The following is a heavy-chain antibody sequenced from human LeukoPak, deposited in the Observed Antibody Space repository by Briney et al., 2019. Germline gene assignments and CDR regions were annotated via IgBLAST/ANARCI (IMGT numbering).Heavy chain of an antibody. D-gene: IGHD2-15*01. CDR2: INHSGST. CDR3: ARGPTVGDLGYCSGGSCYSYWFDP. V-gene: IGHV4-34*01. Sequence: SETLSLTCAVYGGSFSGYYWSWIRQPPGKGLEWIGEINHSGSTNYNPSLKSRVTISVDTSKNQFSLKLSSVTAADAAVYYCARGPTVGDLGYCSGGSCYSYWFDPWGQGTLVTVSS. CDR1: GGSFSGYY. J-gene: IGHJ5*02.